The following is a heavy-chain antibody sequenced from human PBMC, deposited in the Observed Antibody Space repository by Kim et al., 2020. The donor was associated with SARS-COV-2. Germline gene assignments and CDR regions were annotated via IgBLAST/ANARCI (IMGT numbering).Heavy chain of an antibody. CDR1: GFTFSSYA. V-gene: IGHV3-23*01. J-gene: IGHJ4*02. Sequence: GGSLRLSCAASGFTFSSYAMSWVRQAPGKGLEWVSAISGSGGSTYYADSVKGRLTISRDNSKNTLYLQMNSLRAEDTAVYYCAKAQDIVVVPAANPLDYWGQGTLVTVSS. D-gene: IGHD2-2*01. CDR2: ISGSGGST. CDR3: AKAQDIVVVPAANPLDY.